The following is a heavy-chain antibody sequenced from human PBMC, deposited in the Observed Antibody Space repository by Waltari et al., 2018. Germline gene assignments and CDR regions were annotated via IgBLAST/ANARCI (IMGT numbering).Heavy chain of an antibody. CDR3: AKSYDFWSGYFDY. CDR1: GGPFSSKA. D-gene: IGHD3-3*01. V-gene: IGHV1-69*12. CDR2: IIPIFGTA. Sequence: QVQLVQSGAEVKNPGSSVKVSRQASGGPFSSKAISCVRRAPGQGLEWMGGIIPIFGTANYAQKFQGRVTITADESTSTAYMELSSLRSEDTAVYYCAKSYDFWSGYFDYWGQGTLVTVSS. J-gene: IGHJ4*02.